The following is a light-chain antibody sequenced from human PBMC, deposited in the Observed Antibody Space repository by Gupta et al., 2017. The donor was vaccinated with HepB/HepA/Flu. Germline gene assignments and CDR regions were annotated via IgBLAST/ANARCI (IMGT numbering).Light chain of an antibody. CDR3: QQEGSTPST. Sequence: DIVMTQSPDSLAVSLGERATINCKSSQSVFYSSNNKNYFAWYQQKPGQPPKLLIYWASTRESGVPDRFSGSGSGTDFTLTISRLQAEDVAVYYCQQEGSTPSTFGQGTKVEIK. CDR2: WAS. V-gene: IGKV4-1*01. J-gene: IGKJ1*01. CDR1: QSVFYSSNNKNY.